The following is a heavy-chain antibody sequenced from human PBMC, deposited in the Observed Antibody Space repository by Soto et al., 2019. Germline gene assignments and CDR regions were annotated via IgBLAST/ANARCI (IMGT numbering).Heavy chain of an antibody. CDR2: IIPIFGTA. CDR3: AAGGPSIAARPSYYYYGMDV. D-gene: IGHD6-6*01. Sequence: SVKVSCKASGGTFSSYAISWVRQAPGQGLEWMGGIIPIFGTANYAQKYQGRVTITADESTSTAYMELSSLRSEDTAVYYCAAGGPSIAARPSYYYYGMDVWGQGTTVTVSS. CDR1: GGTFSSYA. V-gene: IGHV1-69*13. J-gene: IGHJ6*02.